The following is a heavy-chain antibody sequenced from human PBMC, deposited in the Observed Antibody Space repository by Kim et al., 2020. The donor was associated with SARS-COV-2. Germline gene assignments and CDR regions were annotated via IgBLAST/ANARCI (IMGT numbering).Heavy chain of an antibody. D-gene: IGHD6-19*01. V-gene: IGHV4-34*01. Sequence: PSLKSRVTISVDTSKNQFSLKLSSVTAADTAVYYCARGSRGRWLVSPFDYWGQGTLVTVSS. CDR3: ARGSRGRWLVSPFDY. J-gene: IGHJ4*02.